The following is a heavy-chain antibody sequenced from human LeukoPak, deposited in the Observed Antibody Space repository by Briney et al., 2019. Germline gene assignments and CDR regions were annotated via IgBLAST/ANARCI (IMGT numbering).Heavy chain of an antibody. CDR1: GGSFSGYY. CDR3: ARGKRWQWLGGYYYYGMDV. Sequence: KSSETLSLTCAVYGGSFSGYYWSWIRQPPGKGLEWIGEINHSGSTNYNPSLKSRVTISVDTSRNQFSLKLGSVTAADTAVYYCARGKRWQWLGGYYYYGMDVWGQGTTVTVSS. D-gene: IGHD6-19*01. V-gene: IGHV4-34*01. J-gene: IGHJ6*02. CDR2: INHSGST.